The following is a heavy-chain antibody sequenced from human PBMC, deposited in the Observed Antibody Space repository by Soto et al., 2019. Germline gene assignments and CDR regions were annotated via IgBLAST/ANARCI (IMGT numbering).Heavy chain of an antibody. CDR3: AGDMGVNDDGDYVDY. J-gene: IGHJ4*02. V-gene: IGHV1-18*01. D-gene: IGHD4-17*01. Sequence: QVQLVQSGAEVKKPGASVKVSCKASGYTFTNYGVSWVRQAPGQGLEWMGWISGYNGNTKYAQKVQGRVSMTIDTSTTPAYMELGGLRSDDTAVYYCAGDMGVNDDGDYVDYWGQGTRVTVSS. CDR2: ISGYNGNT. CDR1: GYTFTNYG.